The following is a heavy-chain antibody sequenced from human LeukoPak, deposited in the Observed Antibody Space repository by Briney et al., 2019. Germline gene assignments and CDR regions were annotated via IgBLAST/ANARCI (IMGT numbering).Heavy chain of an antibody. CDR3: ARWYSSGYYYYYYYMDV. V-gene: IGHV4-59*11. CDR2: IYYSGST. J-gene: IGHJ6*03. CDR1: GGSISSHY. D-gene: IGHD3-22*01. Sequence: PSETLSLTCTVSGGSISSHYWSWIRQPPGKGLEWIGYIYYSGSTNYNPSLKSRVTISVDTSKNQFSLKLRSVTAADTAVYYCARWYSSGYYYYYYYMDVWGKGTTVTVSS.